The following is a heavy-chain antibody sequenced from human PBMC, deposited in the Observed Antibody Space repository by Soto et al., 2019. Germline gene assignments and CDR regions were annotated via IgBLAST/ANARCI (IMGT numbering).Heavy chain of an antibody. CDR3: ARGVVVPAAIGSYYYYYYMDG. CDR2: INAGNGNK. CDR1: GYTFTRYA. V-gene: IGHV1-3*01. D-gene: IGHD2-2*02. J-gene: IGHJ6*03. Sequence: SSVKLSCKASGYTFTRYAMHSVRQAPGQRHKWMGWINAGNGNKKYSQKFKGRVTITRDTSARTAYMELSSLRSEDTAVYYCARGVVVPAAIGSYYYYYYMDGWGKRTTVTVSS.